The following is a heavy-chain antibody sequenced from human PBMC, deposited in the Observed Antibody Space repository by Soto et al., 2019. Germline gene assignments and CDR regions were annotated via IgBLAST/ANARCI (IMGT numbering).Heavy chain of an antibody. CDR3: ARDHAIVVVSTAPLIAFDI. V-gene: IGHV6-1*01. Sequence: SQTLSLTCAISGDSVSSNSAAWNWIRQSPSRGLEWLGRTYYRSKWYNDYAVSVKSRITINPDTSKNQFSLQLNSVTPEDMAIYYCARDHAIVVVSTAPLIAFDIWGQGTMVTVSS. J-gene: IGHJ3*02. D-gene: IGHD2-2*01. CDR2: TYYRSKWYN. CDR1: GDSVSSNSAA.